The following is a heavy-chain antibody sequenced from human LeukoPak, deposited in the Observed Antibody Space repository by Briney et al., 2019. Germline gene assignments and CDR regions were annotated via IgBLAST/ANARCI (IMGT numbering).Heavy chain of an antibody. CDR2: MNHSGGT. CDR3: ARGPYYFGSGSYYL. V-gene: IGHV4-34*01. CDR1: GGSFSGYY. D-gene: IGHD3-10*01. Sequence: SETLSLTCAVYGGSFSGYYWSWIRQPPGKGLEWIGEMNHSGGTNYNPTLKSRVTISEDTSKNQFSLTLNSVTAADTAVYYCARGPYYFGSGSYYLWGQGTLVTVSS. J-gene: IGHJ4*02.